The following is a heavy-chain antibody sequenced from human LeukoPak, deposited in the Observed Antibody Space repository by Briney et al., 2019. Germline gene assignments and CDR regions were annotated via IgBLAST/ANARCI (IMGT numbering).Heavy chain of an antibody. CDR2: IYNTGST. J-gene: IGHJ6*03. V-gene: IGHV4-4*07. CDR3: ARAAYSSSWYGVYYYMDV. Sequence: SETLSLTCTVSGGSISSYYWSWIRQPAGKGLEWIGRIYNTGSTNYNPSLKSRVTMSVDTSKNQFSLKLSSVTAADTAVYYCARAAYSSSWYGVYYYMDVWGKGTTVTISS. CDR1: GGSISSYY. D-gene: IGHD6-13*01.